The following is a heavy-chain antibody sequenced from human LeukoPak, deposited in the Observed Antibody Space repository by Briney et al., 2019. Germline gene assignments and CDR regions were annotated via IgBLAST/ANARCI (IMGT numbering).Heavy chain of an antibody. CDR2: NSGGST. Sequence: GGSLRLSCAASVFTVCSNYMSGVRQAPGKGLEWVSVNSGGSTDYADSVKGRFTISRDNSKNTLYLQMNSLRAEDTAVYYCALQNDSSPFDYWGQGTLVTVSS. J-gene: IGHJ4*02. CDR1: VFTVCSNY. D-gene: IGHD3-22*01. CDR3: ALQNDSSPFDY. V-gene: IGHV3-53*01.